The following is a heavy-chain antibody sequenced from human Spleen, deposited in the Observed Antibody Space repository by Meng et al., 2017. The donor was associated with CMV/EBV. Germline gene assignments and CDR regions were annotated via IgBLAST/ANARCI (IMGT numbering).Heavy chain of an antibody. CDR1: GGSISTSSYY. J-gene: IGHJ6*02. V-gene: IGHV4-39*07. Sequence: SETLSLTCTVSGGSISTSSYYWGWIRQPPGKGLEWIGEINHSGSTNYNPSLKSRVTISVDTSKNQFSLKLSSVTAADTAVYYCARFPGWYYYYGMDVWGQGTTVTVSS. CDR3: ARFPGWYYYYGMDV. CDR2: INHSGST. D-gene: IGHD2-15*01.